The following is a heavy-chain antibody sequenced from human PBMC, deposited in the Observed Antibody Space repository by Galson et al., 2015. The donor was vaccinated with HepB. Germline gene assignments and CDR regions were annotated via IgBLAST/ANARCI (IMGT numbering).Heavy chain of an antibody. V-gene: IGHV3-7*01. D-gene: IGHD5-12*01. CDR3: ARDIWYSGYVPYTSGRNY. J-gene: IGHJ4*02. CDR1: GFTFSSYW. CDR2: IKQDGSEI. Sequence: SLRLSCAASGFTFSSYWMSWVRQAPGKGLEWVANIKQDGSEIHYADSVKGRFTISRDNAKNSLFLQMDSLRAEDTALYYCARDIWYSGYVPYTSGRNYWGQGTLVTVSS.